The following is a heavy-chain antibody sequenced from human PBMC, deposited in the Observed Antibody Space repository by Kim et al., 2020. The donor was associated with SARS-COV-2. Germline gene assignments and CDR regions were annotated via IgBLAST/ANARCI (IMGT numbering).Heavy chain of an antibody. Sequence: PSTGKGRFTRSRENAKNALYLQMNSLRAGDTAVYYCARGGTGHSYYYYMDVWGKGTTVTVSS. D-gene: IGHD1-1*01. V-gene: IGHV3-13*01. J-gene: IGHJ6*03. CDR3: ARGGTGHSYYYYMDV.